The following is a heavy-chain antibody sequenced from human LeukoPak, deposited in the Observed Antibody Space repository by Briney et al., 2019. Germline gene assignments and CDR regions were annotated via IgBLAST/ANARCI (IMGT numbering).Heavy chain of an antibody. CDR2: IYYSGST. CDR1: GGSISSYY. Sequence: SETLSLTCTVSGGSISSYYWSWIRQPPGKGLEWIGYIYYSGSTNYNPSLKSRVTISVDTSKNQFSLKLSSVTAADTAVYYCARERSSPSEGGMDVWGQGTTVTVSS. V-gene: IGHV4-59*01. D-gene: IGHD6-6*01. CDR3: ARERSSPSEGGMDV. J-gene: IGHJ6*02.